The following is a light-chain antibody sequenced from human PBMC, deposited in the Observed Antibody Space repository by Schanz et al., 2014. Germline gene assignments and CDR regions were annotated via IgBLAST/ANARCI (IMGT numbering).Light chain of an antibody. Sequence: QSVLTQPASVSGSPGQSITISCTGTSSDVGGYNYVSWYQQHPGKAPKLMIYEDSKRPSGVAYRFSGSKSGVTASLTISGLQADDAADNFCCSYAGSNQVVFGGGTKLTVL. CDR2: EDS. J-gene: IGLJ2*01. V-gene: IGLV2-14*01. CDR1: SSDVGGYNY. CDR3: CSYAGSNQVV.